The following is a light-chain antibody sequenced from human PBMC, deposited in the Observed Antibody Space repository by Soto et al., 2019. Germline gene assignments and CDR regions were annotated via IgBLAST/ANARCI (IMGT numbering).Light chain of an antibody. CDR2: GAS. Sequence: EIVMTQSPATLSVSPGERATLSCRASQSVSSNLAWYQQKPGQAPRLLIYGASTRATGLPARFSGSGSGTEFTLTITSLQSEDLAVYYCQQYDNWPLTFGGGTKVDLK. V-gene: IGKV3-15*01. CDR3: QQYDNWPLT. J-gene: IGKJ4*01. CDR1: QSVSSN.